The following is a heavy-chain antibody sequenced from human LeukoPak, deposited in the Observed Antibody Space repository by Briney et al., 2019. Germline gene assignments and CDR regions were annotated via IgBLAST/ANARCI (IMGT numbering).Heavy chain of an antibody. Sequence: GGSLRLSCAASGFTFSSYWMYWVRQAPGKGPVWVARINTDGSSLNYADSVKGRFTISRDNAKNTLYLQMNSLRVEDTAVYYCARGRPHGNDYWGQGTLVTVSS. CDR1: GFTFSSYW. J-gene: IGHJ4*02. D-gene: IGHD4-23*01. CDR2: INTDGSSL. CDR3: ARGRPHGNDY. V-gene: IGHV3-74*01.